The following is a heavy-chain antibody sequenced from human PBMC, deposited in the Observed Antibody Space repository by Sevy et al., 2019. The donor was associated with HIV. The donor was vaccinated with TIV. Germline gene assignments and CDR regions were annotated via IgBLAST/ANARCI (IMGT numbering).Heavy chain of an antibody. V-gene: IGHV1-18*01. CDR1: GYTFTNYH. D-gene: IGHD1-26*01. CDR2: ITAYNSNT. Sequence: ASVKVSCKASGYTFTNYHITWVRQAPGQGLEWMGWITAYNSNTNYAQRLQGRVTMTTDTSTSTAYMELRSLRSDDTAVYYCARAPSGSQGPGEYFHYWGQGTLVTVSS. J-gene: IGHJ1*01. CDR3: ARAPSGSQGPGEYFHY.